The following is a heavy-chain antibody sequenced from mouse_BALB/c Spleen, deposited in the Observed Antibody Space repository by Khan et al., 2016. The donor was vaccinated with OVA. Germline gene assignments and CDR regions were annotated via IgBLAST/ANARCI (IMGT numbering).Heavy chain of an antibody. CDR1: GFTFSDYY. V-gene: IGHV5-4*02. J-gene: IGHJ3*01. CDR2: IRDGGSYT. CDR3: ERGYYGDACAY. D-gene: IGHD2-13*01. Sequence: EVELVESGGGLVKPGGCLKLPCAVSGFTFSDYYMYWVRQTPEKRLEWVATIRDGGSYTYYSDSVAGRCTISSDDGKNILYQQMSMQKAEDTAIYYYERGYYGDACAYWGQGTLVTVSA.